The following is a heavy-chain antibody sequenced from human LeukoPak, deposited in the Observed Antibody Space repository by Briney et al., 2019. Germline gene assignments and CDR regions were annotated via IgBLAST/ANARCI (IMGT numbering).Heavy chain of an antibody. CDR3: ARHRDDSSGETDY. J-gene: IGHJ4*02. D-gene: IGHD3-22*01. CDR1: GGSISSSSYY. CDR2: IYYSGST. Sequence: SETLSLTCTVSGGSISSSSYYWGWIRQPPGKGLEWIGSIYYSGSTYYNPSLKSRVTISVDTSKNQFSLKLSSVTAADTAVYYCARHRDDSSGETDYWGQGTLVTVSS. V-gene: IGHV4-39*01.